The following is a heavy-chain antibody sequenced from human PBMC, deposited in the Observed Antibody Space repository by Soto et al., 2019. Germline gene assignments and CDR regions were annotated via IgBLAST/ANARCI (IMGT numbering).Heavy chain of an antibody. CDR3: ARLHDCSGGSCYSFDY. J-gene: IGHJ4*02. D-gene: IGHD2-15*01. Sequence: QVQLVQSGAEVKKPGASVKVSCKASGYTFTSYDINWVRQATGQGLEWMGWMNPNSGNTGYAQKFQGRVTMTRNTSISTAYMELSSLRSDDTAVYYCARLHDCSGGSCYSFDYWGQGTLVTVSS. V-gene: IGHV1-8*01. CDR2: MNPNSGNT. CDR1: GYTFTSYD.